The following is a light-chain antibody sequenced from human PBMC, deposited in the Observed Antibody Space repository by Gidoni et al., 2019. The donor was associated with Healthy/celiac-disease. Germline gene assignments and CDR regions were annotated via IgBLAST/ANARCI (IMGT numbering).Light chain of an antibody. CDR1: QRVSSSY. Sequence: EIVLTQSPGTLSLSPGERATLSCRASQRVSSSYLAWYRQKPGQAPSLRIYGASSRATGIPDRFSGSGSGTDFTLTISRLEPEDFAVYYCQQYGSSPFTFGPGTKVDIK. V-gene: IGKV3-20*01. CDR3: QQYGSSPFT. J-gene: IGKJ3*01. CDR2: GAS.